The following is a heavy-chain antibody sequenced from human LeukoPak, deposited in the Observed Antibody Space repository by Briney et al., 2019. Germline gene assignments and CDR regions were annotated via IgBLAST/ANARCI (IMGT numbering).Heavy chain of an antibody. Sequence: GGSVRLSCAAPGFTFSVYYMRWIRQAPGKGLQWVSYISSSGSTIYYADSVKGRFTISRDNAKNSLYLQMNSLRAEDTAVYYCSSDIASRPVYYWGQGTLVTVSS. J-gene: IGHJ4*02. CDR2: ISSSGSTI. D-gene: IGHD6-6*01. CDR1: GFTFSVYY. CDR3: SSDIASRPVYY. V-gene: IGHV3-11*01.